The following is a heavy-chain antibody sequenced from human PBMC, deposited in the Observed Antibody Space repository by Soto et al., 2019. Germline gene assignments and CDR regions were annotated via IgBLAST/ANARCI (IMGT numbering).Heavy chain of an antibody. J-gene: IGHJ4*02. V-gene: IGHV3-23*01. D-gene: IGHD3-22*01. CDR2: ISGSGGST. Sequence: EVQLLESGGGLVQPGGSLRLSCAASGFTFSSYAMSWVRQAPGKGLEWVSAISGSGGSTYYADSVKGRFTISRDNSKNTLYLQMNSLRAEDTAVYYCAKESAHYDSSGYWGDYFDYWGQGTLVTVSS. CDR1: GFTFSSYA. CDR3: AKESAHYDSSGYWGDYFDY.